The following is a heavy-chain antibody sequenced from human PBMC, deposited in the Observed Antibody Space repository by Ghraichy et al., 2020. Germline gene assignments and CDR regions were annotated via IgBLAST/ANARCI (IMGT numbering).Heavy chain of an antibody. Sequence: GESLNISCVVSGFTFISYDMNWVHQAPGKGLEWVSYISSSSSYIYYADSVEGRFTISIDNDKNLLFLQMDSLRAEDTAVYYCARDPGYCSGGRCFGDAFDIWGQGTMVTVSS. D-gene: IGHD2-15*01. CDR1: GFTFISYD. CDR3: ARDPGYCSGGRCFGDAFDI. J-gene: IGHJ3*02. CDR2: ISSSSSYI. V-gene: IGHV3-21*01.